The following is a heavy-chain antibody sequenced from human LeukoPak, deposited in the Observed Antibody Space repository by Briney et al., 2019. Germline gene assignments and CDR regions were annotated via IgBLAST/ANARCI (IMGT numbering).Heavy chain of an antibody. CDR3: AISSGWLEYFQH. V-gene: IGHV3-23*01. J-gene: IGHJ1*01. Sequence: GGSLRLSCAASGFTFSSYAMSWVRQAPGKGLEWVSAISGSGGSTYYADSVEGRFTISRGNSKNTLYLQMNSLRAEDTAVYYCAISSGWLEYFQHWGQGTLVTVSS. D-gene: IGHD6-19*01. CDR2: ISGSGGST. CDR1: GFTFSSYA.